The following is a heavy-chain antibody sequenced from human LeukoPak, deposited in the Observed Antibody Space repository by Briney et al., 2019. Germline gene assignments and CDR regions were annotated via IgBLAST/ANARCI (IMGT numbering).Heavy chain of an antibody. CDR3: ARDRALYDSRRGYYYTEDDY. CDR1: GFTFSSYW. D-gene: IGHD3-22*01. V-gene: IGHV3-7*01. CDR2: INQDGSEK. Sequence: PGGSLRLSCAASGFTFSSYWMSWVRQAPGKGLEWVANINQDGSEKYYVDSVKGRFTISRDNAESSLYLQMNSLRTDDTAVYYCARDRALYDSRRGYYYTEDDYWGQGTLVTVSS. J-gene: IGHJ4*02.